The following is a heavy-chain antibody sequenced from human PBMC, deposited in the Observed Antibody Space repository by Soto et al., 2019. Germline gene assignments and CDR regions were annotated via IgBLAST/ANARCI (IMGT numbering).Heavy chain of an antibody. CDR1: GFTFSSYG. CDR2: ISYDGSNK. Sequence: GGSLRLSCAASGFTFSSYGMHWVRQAPGKGLEWVAVISYDGSNKYYADSVKGRFTISRDNSKNTLYLQMNSLRAEDTAVYYCAKDQRWYYDILTGYYTSDYWGQGTLVTVSS. J-gene: IGHJ4*02. CDR3: AKDQRWYYDILTGYYTSDY. V-gene: IGHV3-30*18. D-gene: IGHD3-9*01.